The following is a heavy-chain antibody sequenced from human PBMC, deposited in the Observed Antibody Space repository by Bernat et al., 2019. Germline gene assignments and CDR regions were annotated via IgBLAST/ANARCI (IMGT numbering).Heavy chain of an antibody. CDR1: GFNFNIYA. J-gene: IGHJ4*02. Sequence: EVELVESGGGLVQPGGSLRPSCAASGFNFNIYAMHWVRQAPGKGLEFLSSVLGNGAKPQYASSVKGRFTISRDNSKNTLYLQMGSLRPDDTALYYCARDKDGGYAFDYWGQGTLVTVSS. D-gene: IGHD5-12*01. V-gene: IGHV3-64*01. CDR3: ARDKDGGYAFDY. CDR2: VLGNGAKP.